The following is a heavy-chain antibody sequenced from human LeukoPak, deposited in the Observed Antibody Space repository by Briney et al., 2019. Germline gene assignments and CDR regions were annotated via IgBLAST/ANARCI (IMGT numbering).Heavy chain of an antibody. CDR3: ATYLRDTAAGYYYFDY. J-gene: IGHJ4*02. Sequence: GGSLRLSCAASGFTFNTYFMGWVRQAPGKGLEWVANIRQDGNEQYYVDSVKGRFTISRDNAKNSLYLQMNSLSAEDTAVYYCATYLRDTAAGYYYFDYWGQGSQVTVSS. V-gene: IGHV3-7*01. CDR1: GFTFNTYF. CDR2: IRQDGNEQ. D-gene: IGHD6-13*01.